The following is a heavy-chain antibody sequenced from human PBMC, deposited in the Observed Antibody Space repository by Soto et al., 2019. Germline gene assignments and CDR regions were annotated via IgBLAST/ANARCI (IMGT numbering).Heavy chain of an antibody. CDR3: ASGPHMTTDQNWFDP. D-gene: IGHD4-17*01. Sequence: GGSLRLSCAASGFTFSSYSMNWVRQAPGKGLEWVSSISSSSSYIYYADSVKGRFTISRDNAKNSLYLQMNSLRAEDTAVYYCASGPHMTTDQNWFDPWGQGTLVTVSS. V-gene: IGHV3-21*01. CDR1: GFTFSSYS. CDR2: ISSSSSYI. J-gene: IGHJ5*02.